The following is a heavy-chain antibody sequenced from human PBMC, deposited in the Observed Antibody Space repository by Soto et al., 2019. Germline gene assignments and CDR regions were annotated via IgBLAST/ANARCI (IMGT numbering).Heavy chain of an antibody. CDR3: ARACSGGSCYSEGAFDY. V-gene: IGHV4-59*01. J-gene: IGHJ4*02. Sequence: SETLSLTCTVSGGSISSYYWSWIRQPPGKGLEWIGYIYYSGSTNYNPSLKSRVTISVDTSKNQFSLKLSSVTAADTAVYYCARACSGGSCYSEGAFDYWGQGTLVTVSS. CDR2: IYYSGST. CDR1: GGSISSYY. D-gene: IGHD2-15*01.